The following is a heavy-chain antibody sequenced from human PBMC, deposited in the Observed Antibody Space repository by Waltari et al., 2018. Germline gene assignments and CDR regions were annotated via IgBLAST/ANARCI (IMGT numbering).Heavy chain of an antibody. CDR3: ARDYSSGYYNWFDP. D-gene: IGHD3-22*01. Sequence: QVQLQESGPGLVKPSETLSLTCTVSGGSISSYYWSWIRTPPGKGLEWIGYIYYSGSTNYNPSLKSRVTISVDTSKNQFSLKLSSVTAADTAVYYCARDYSSGYYNWFDPWGQGTLVTVSS. CDR2: IYYSGST. CDR1: GGSISSYY. J-gene: IGHJ5*02. V-gene: IGHV4-59*01.